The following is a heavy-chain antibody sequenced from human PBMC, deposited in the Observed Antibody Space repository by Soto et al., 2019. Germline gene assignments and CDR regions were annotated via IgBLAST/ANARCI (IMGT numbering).Heavy chain of an antibody. D-gene: IGHD1-26*01. CDR3: ARYRLVGNTAWFDP. Sequence: SETLSLTCTVSGGSISSGDYSWSWIRQPPGKGLEWIGYIYYSGTTYYHPSLKSRVTISVDTSKNQFSLKLSSLTAADTAVYFCARYRLVGNTAWFDPWGQGTLVTVSS. V-gene: IGHV4-30-4*01. J-gene: IGHJ5*02. CDR1: GGSISSGDYS. CDR2: IYYSGTT.